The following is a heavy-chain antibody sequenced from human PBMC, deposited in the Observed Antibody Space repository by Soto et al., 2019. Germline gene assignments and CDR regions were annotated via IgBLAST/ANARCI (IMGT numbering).Heavy chain of an antibody. CDR2: ISGSGGST. Sequence: GGSLRLSCAASGFTFSSYAMSWVRQAPGKGLEWVSAISGSGGSTYYADSVKGRFTISRDNAKNTLYLQMNSLRAEDTAVYYCARDLDYYDSSGYLGYWGQGTLVTVSS. V-gene: IGHV3-23*01. CDR3: ARDLDYYDSSGYLGY. D-gene: IGHD3-22*01. CDR1: GFTFSSYA. J-gene: IGHJ4*02.